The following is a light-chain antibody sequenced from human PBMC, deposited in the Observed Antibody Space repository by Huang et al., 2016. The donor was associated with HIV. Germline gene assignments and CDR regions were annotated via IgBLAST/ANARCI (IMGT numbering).Light chain of an antibody. V-gene: IGKV1-33*01. CDR3: QQYDNLPIT. Sequence: DIQMTQSPSSLSASVVDRVTITCQASQDISNYLNWYQQKPGKAPNRLIDDASHLEAGVPSRFSGSGSGTDFTFTISSLQPEDIATYYCQQYDNLPITFGQGTRLDIK. J-gene: IGKJ5*01. CDR2: DAS. CDR1: QDISNY.